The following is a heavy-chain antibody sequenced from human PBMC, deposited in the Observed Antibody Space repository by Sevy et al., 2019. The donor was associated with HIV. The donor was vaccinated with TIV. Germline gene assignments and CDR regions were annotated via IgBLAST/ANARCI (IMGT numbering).Heavy chain of an antibody. CDR2: ISYDGSNK. V-gene: IGHV3-30-3*01. J-gene: IGHJ4*02. Sequence: GGSLRLSCAASGFTFSSYAMHWVRQAPGKGLEWVAVISYDGSNKYYADSVKGRFTISRDISKNTLYLQMNSLRAEDTAVYYCARDNPGIAAAGTEFGYFDYWGQGTLVTVSS. CDR1: GFTFSSYA. CDR3: ARDNPGIAAAGTEFGYFDY. D-gene: IGHD6-13*01.